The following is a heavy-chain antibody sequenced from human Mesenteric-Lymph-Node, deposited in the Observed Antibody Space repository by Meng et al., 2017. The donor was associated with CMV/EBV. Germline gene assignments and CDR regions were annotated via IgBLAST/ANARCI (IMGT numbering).Heavy chain of an antibody. J-gene: IGHJ6*02. CDR2: ISYDGGIK. CDR1: GFTFSGYD. V-gene: IGHV3-30*04. D-gene: IGHD3-3*02. Sequence: GGSLRLSCEASGFTFSGYDFHWVRQAPGKGLEWVALISYDGGIKYYGDSVKGRFTISRDDSKNTLYLHMNSLRADDRAVYYCARGNSMSYYYFGMDVWGRGTTVTVSS. CDR3: ARGNSMSYYYFGMDV.